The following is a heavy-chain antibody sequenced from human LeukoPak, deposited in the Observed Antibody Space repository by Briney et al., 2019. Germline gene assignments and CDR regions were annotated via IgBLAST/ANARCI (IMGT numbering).Heavy chain of an antibody. J-gene: IGHJ4*02. Sequence: GGSLRVACSSTGFTFSSYSLNWLRHAPGKGLEWISSITSSSSYRYYPDSVKGRFTISRDNAKNSLYLQMNILRAEDTAVYYCARDRVVTPGERFDYWGQGTLVTVSS. CDR1: GFTFSSYS. D-gene: IGHD4-23*01. V-gene: IGHV3-21*01. CDR3: ARDRVVTPGERFDY. CDR2: ITSSSSYR.